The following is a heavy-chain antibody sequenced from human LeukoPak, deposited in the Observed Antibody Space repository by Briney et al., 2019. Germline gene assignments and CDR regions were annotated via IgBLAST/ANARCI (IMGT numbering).Heavy chain of an antibody. CDR3: ARDYMITYGGVIDY. CDR2: IKQDGSEK. V-gene: IGHV3-7*01. D-gene: IGHD3-16*02. Sequence: PGGSLRVFCAASGFTFSRYWMNWVRQAPGKGLEWVANIKQDGSEKYYVDSVKGRFTISRDNAKKSLYLQMNSLRAEDTAVYYCARDYMITYGGVIDYWGQGTLVTVSS. J-gene: IGHJ4*02. CDR1: GFTFSRYW.